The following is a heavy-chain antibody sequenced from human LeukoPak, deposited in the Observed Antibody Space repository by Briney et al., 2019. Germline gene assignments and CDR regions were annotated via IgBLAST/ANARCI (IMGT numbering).Heavy chain of an antibody. J-gene: IGHJ6*03. D-gene: IGHD1-26*01. CDR2: IYPGDSDT. Sequence: GESLKISCKGSGYSFTSYWIGWVRQMPVKGLEWMGIIYPGDSDTRYSPSFQGQVTISADKSISTAYLQWSSLKASDTAMYYCARSIVGATTGLYYYYMDVWGKGTTVTISS. CDR1: GYSFTSYW. V-gene: IGHV5-51*01. CDR3: ARSIVGATTGLYYYYMDV.